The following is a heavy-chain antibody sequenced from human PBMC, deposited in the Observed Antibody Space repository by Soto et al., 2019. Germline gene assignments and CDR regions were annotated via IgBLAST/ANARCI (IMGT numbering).Heavy chain of an antibody. CDR2: IYYRGNT. CDR3: ARGSYSNNSYYHYGMDV. V-gene: IGHV4-59*12. D-gene: IGHD4-4*01. J-gene: IGHJ6*02. CDR1: GGSISSYY. Sequence: PSETLSLTCTVSGGSISSYYWNWIRQPPGKGLEWIGYIYYRGNTNYNPSLKSRVTISVDRSKNQFSLKLSSVTAADTAVYYCARGSYSNNSYYHYGMDVWGQGTTVTVSS.